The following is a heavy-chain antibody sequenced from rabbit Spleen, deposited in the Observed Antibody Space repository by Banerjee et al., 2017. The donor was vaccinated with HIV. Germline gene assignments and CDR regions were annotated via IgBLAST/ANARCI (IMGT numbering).Heavy chain of an antibody. CDR3: ARDTGSSFSSYGMDL. CDR1: GVSFSDRDV. Sequence: QSLEESGGDLVKPGASLTLTCTASGVSFSDRDVMCWVRQAPGKGLEWIACINTYTGKSVYASWATGRFTISRTSSITVTLQMTSLTVADTATYFCARDTGSSFSSYGMDLWGPGTLVTVS. D-gene: IGHD8-1*01. CDR2: INTYTGKS. V-gene: IGHV1S40*01. J-gene: IGHJ6*01.